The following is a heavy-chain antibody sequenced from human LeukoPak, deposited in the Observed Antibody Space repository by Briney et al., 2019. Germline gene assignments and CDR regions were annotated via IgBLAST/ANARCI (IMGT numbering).Heavy chain of an antibody. CDR1: GFTVSSNY. CDR2: IYSGGGT. V-gene: IGHV3-66*01. J-gene: IGHJ4*02. Sequence: PGGSLRLSCAASGFTVSSNYMSWVRQAPGKGLEWVSVIYSGGGTYYADSVKGRFTISRDNSKNTLYLQMNSLRAEDSAVYYCARSPLRTSGSTDYWGLGTLVTVSS. D-gene: IGHD6-19*01. CDR3: ARSPLRTSGSTDY.